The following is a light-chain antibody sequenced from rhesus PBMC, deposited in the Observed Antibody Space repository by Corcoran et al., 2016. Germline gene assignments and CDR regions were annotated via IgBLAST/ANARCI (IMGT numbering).Light chain of an antibody. V-gene: IGLV2-11*01. J-gene: IGLJ1*01. CDR3: YTYEASDIYI. CDR2: KVN. CDR1: SSDIGRYNS. Sequence: QSAPIQSPSVSGSLGQSVTIACTGTSSDIGRYNSVSWYRQQPGTTTKLMMYKVNMRPSGVSDRFSGYKSGNTASLTISGLQDEDEADYYRYTYEASDIYIFGTGTRLTVL.